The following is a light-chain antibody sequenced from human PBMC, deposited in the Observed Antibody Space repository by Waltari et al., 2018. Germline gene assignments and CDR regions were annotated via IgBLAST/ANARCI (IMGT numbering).Light chain of an antibody. CDR3: AAWDDSLDGHVV. V-gene: IGLV1-44*01. CDR2: SND. J-gene: IGLJ2*01. Sequence: QSVLTQPPSASGTPGHRVTIPCSGTSSHIGSNPVNWYQQLPGTAPKLLIYSNDQRPSGVPDRFSGSKSGTSASLAISGLQSEDEADYYCAAWDDSLDGHVVFGGGTKVTVL. CDR1: SSHIGSNP.